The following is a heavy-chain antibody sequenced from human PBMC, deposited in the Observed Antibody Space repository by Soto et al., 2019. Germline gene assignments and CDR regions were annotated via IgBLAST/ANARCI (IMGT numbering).Heavy chain of an antibody. D-gene: IGHD1-26*01. CDR3: SKGGLRAPLDY. CDR1: GFXXXSYA. CDR2: ISGIGGST. V-gene: IGHV3-23*01. J-gene: IGHJ4*02. Sequence: GLVQPGGSLRLSCAASGFXXXSYAMSWVRQAPXXGRERVAAISGIGGSTYYADSVKGRFTISRDNSKNTLYLQMNSLRAEDTAVYYCSKGGLRAPLDYWGQGTLVTVSS.